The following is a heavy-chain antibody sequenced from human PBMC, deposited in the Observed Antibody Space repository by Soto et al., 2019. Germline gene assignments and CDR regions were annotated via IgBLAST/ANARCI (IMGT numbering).Heavy chain of an antibody. V-gene: IGHV4-59*12. CDR3: VRSGATALDY. J-gene: IGHJ4*02. CDR2: IYYSGST. D-gene: IGHD1-1*01. CDR1: GGSISNFY. Sequence: SETLSLTCTVSGGSISNFYWSWIRQTPGKGLEWIGYIYYSGSTYYNPSLKSRVTISVDRSQNLFSLKLASVTAADTAVYYCVRSGATALDYWGQGTLVTVSS.